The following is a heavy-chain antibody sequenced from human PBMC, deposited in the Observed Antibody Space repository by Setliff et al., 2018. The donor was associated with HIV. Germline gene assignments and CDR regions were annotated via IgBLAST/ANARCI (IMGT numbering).Heavy chain of an antibody. Sequence: PSETLSLTCAVYGGSFIGYYWTWIRQPPGKGLEWIGDINHSGKTNYNRSLKSRVTISLDTSKNQFSLRLTSVTAADTAVYYCAREGGTGRSSWYGAYWYDPWGQGTLVTVSS. CDR3: AREGGTGRSSWYGAYWYDP. D-gene: IGHD6-13*01. V-gene: IGHV4-34*01. CDR2: INHSGKT. CDR1: GGSFIGYY. J-gene: IGHJ5*02.